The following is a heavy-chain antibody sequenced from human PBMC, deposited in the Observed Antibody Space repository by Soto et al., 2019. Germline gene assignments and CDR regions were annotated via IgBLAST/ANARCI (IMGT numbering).Heavy chain of an antibody. J-gene: IGHJ4*02. CDR3: ARVQAVAGFDY. V-gene: IGHV1-3*01. D-gene: IGHD6-19*01. CDR2: INAGNGNT. Sequence: ASVKVSCKASGYTFTSYAIHWVRQAPGQRLEWMGWINAGNGNTKYSQKFQGRVTITRDTSASTAYMELSSLRSEDTAVYYCARVQAVAGFDYWGQGTLVTVSS. CDR1: GYTFTSYA.